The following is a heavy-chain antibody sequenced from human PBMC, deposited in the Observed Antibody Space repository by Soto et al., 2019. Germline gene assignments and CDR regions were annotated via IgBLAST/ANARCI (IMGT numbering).Heavy chain of an antibody. CDR1: GFTFSSYA. D-gene: IGHD6-19*01. J-gene: IGHJ4*02. Sequence: GXSLRLSCAASGFTFSSYAISWVIQAPGKGLEWVSAISGSGGSTYYADSVKGRFTISRDNSKNTLYLQMSSLRAEDTAVYYCAKEGSSGLYYFDYWGQGTLVTVSS. V-gene: IGHV3-23*01. CDR2: ISGSGGST. CDR3: AKEGSSGLYYFDY.